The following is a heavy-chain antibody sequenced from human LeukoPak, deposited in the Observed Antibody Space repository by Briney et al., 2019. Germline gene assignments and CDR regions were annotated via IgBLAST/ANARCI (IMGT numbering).Heavy chain of an antibody. D-gene: IGHD3-22*01. J-gene: IGHJ3*02. Sequence: GGSLSLSCAASGFTFSSYGMHWVRQAPGKGLEWVAFIRYDGSNKYYADSVKGRFTISRDNSKNTLYLQMNSLRAEDTAVYYCAKDYYDSSGYYPDAFDIWGQGTMVTVSS. CDR3: AKDYYDSSGYYPDAFDI. CDR2: IRYDGSNK. V-gene: IGHV3-30*02. CDR1: GFTFSSYG.